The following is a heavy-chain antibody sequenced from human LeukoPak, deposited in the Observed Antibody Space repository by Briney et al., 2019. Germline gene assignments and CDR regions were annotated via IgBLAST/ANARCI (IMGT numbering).Heavy chain of an antibody. V-gene: IGHV3-7*01. CDR1: GFTFSSYW. D-gene: IGHD7-27*01. CDR2: IKQDGSEK. J-gene: IGHJ6*03. CDR3: ARANWGFLREYYYYMDV. Sequence: RGSLRLSCAASGFTFSSYWMSWVRQAPGKGLEWVANIKQDGSEKYYVDSVKGRFTISRDNDKNSLYLQMNSLRAEDTAVYYCARANWGFLREYYYYMDVWGKGTTVTVSS.